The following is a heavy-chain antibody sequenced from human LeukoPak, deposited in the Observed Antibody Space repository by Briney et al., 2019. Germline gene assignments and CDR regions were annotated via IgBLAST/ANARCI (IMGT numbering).Heavy chain of an antibody. CDR3: AKGGGGFSYYNWFDP. V-gene: IGHV4-39*07. D-gene: IGHD5-18*01. Sequence: PGGSLRLSCAASGFTFSSYSMNWVRQAPGKGLEGIGSIYYSGPTHYNPSLASRVTISVDTPKHQFSLKLASVTAADTAIYYCAKGGGGFSYYNWFDPWGQGTLVTVSS. CDR2: IYYSGPT. J-gene: IGHJ5*02. CDR1: GFTFSSYS.